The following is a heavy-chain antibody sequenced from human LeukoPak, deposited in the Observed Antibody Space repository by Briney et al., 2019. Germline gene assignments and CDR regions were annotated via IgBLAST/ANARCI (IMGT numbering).Heavy chain of an antibody. CDR2: IYYSGST. D-gene: IGHD6-13*01. J-gene: IGHJ6*03. CDR1: GGSFSGYY. V-gene: IGHV4-34*01. CDR3: ARDSGYSSSWSYYYMDV. Sequence: SETLSLTCAVYGGSFSGYYWSWIRQPPGKGLEWIGSIYYSGSTYYNPSLKSRVTISVDTSKNQFSLKLSSVTAADTAVYYCARDSGYSSSWSYYYMDVWGKGTTVTVSS.